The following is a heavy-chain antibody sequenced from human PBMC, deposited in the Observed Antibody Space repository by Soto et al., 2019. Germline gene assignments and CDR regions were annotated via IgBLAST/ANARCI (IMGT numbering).Heavy chain of an antibody. Sequence: ASVKVSCKASGYTFIDHYIHWVRQAPGQGLEWMGWITPNSGATKYAQKFQGRVTMTRDASINTAYVDVTGLTFDDTAVYFCARAVGRIGLNDALDVWGQGTLVTLAS. J-gene: IGHJ3*01. V-gene: IGHV1-2*02. D-gene: IGHD3-22*01. CDR3: ARAVGRIGLNDALDV. CDR2: ITPNSGAT. CDR1: GYTFIDHY.